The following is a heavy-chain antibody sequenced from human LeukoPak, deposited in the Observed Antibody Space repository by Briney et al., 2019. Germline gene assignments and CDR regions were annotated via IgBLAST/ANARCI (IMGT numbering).Heavy chain of an antibody. D-gene: IGHD6-19*01. CDR3: ANWKQWLVRSYY. V-gene: IGHV3-23*01. Sequence: SSISFTGRIPYYAHSLNCRLTMSRHNSKNTVYMQMNSLRDEDTALYYCANWKQWLVRSYYWGQGTLVTVSS. CDR2: ISFTGRIP. J-gene: IGHJ4*02.